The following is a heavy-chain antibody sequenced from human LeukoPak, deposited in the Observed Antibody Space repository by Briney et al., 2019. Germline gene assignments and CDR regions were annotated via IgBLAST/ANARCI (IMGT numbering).Heavy chain of an antibody. CDR3: TRNLYDYGDHYYFDY. CDR2: IKSKAYGGTT. D-gene: IGHD4-17*01. V-gene: IGHV3-15*01. CDR1: GFTFSNAW. J-gene: IGHJ4*02. Sequence: GGSLRLSCAASGFTFSNAWMSWVRQAPGKGLEWVGRIKSKAYGGTTEYAASVKGRFTISRDDSKSIAYLQMNSLKTEDTAVYYCTRNLYDYGDHYYFDYWGQGTLVTVSS.